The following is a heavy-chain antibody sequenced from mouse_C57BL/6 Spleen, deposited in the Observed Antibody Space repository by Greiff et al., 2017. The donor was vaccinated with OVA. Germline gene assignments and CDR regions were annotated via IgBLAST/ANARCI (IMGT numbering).Heavy chain of an antibody. CDR2: INPNNGGT. CDR1: GYTFTDYY. Sequence: VQLQQCGTELVKPGASVKISCKASGYTFTDYYMNWVKQSHGKSLEWIGDINPNNGGTSYNQKFKGKATLTVDKSSSTAYMELRSLTSEDSAVYYCARCGLYYSNYGGYWYFDVWGTGTTVTVSS. CDR3: ARCGLYYSNYGGYWYFDV. J-gene: IGHJ1*03. D-gene: IGHD2-5*01. V-gene: IGHV1-26*01.